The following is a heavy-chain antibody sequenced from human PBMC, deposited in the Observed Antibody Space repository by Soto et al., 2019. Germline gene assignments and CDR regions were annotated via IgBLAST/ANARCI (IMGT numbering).Heavy chain of an antibody. Sequence: ASVKVSCKASGYTFTDNHVHWLRRAPGQDFEWMGWINPKSGDTKYAQKFQGRVTMTRDTSIDTAYMEVTSLTSDDTATYYCARKQYGYYIRSSFAPCGQRTLLTAPS. V-gene: IGHV1-2*02. CDR3: ARKQYGYYIRSSFAP. D-gene: IGHD4-17*01. CDR1: GYTFTDNH. CDR2: INPKSGDT. J-gene: IGHJ5*02.